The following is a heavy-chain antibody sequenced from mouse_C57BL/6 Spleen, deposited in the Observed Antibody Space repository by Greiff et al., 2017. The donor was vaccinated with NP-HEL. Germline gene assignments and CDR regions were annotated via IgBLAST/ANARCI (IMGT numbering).Heavy chain of an antibody. Sequence: QVQLQQSGAELARPGASVKMSCKASGYTFTSYTMHWVKQRPGQGLEWIGYINPSSGYTKYNQKFKDKATLTADKSSSTAYMQLSSLTSEDSAVYYCARSDGNYEVFDYAMDYWGQGTSVTVSS. J-gene: IGHJ4*01. CDR1: GYTFTSYT. D-gene: IGHD2-1*01. CDR2: INPSSGYT. CDR3: ARSDGNYEVFDYAMDY. V-gene: IGHV1-4*01.